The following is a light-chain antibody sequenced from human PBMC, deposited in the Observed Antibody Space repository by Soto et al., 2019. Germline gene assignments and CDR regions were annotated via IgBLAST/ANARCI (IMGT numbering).Light chain of an antibody. CDR3: SSYASTSPVV. V-gene: IGLV2-14*01. CDR2: EVS. CDR1: SSDVVGYNY. Sequence: QSALTQPASVSGPPGQSITISCTGTSSDVVGYNYVSWYQHHPGKAPKLMIYEVSNRPSRVSNRFSGSKSENTASLTISGLQAEDEAHYYCSSYASTSPVVFGGGTKLTVL. J-gene: IGLJ2*01.